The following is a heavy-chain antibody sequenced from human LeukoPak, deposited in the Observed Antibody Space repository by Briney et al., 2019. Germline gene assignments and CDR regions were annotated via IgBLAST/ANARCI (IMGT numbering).Heavy chain of an antibody. Sequence: GGSLRLSCAASGFTFSDYYMTWIRYAPGKGLEWVSYISSTSSNRNYAGSVKGRFTISRDNAKNSLYLQMNSLRAEDTAVYYCARVGLGYCSGGSCSAEYFQHWGQGTLVTVSS. J-gene: IGHJ1*01. V-gene: IGHV3-11*05. D-gene: IGHD2-15*01. CDR3: ARVGLGYCSGGSCSAEYFQH. CDR2: ISSTSSNR. CDR1: GFTFSDYY.